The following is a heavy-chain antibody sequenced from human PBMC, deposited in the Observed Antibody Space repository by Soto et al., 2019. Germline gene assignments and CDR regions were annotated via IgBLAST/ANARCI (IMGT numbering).Heavy chain of an antibody. Sequence: GGSLRLSCAASGFTFSSYSMNWVRQAPGKGLEWVSYISSSSSTIYYADSVKGRFTISRDNAKNSLYLQMNSLRDEDTAVYYCARDGGSLSYNWNYNDAFDIWGQGTMVTVSS. D-gene: IGHD1-7*01. CDR3: ARDGGSLSYNWNYNDAFDI. CDR2: ISSSSSTI. CDR1: GFTFSSYS. V-gene: IGHV3-48*02. J-gene: IGHJ3*02.